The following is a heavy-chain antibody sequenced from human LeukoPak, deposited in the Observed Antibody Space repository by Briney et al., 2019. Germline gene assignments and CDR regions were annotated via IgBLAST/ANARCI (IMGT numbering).Heavy chain of an antibody. J-gene: IGHJ1*01. CDR2: ISGSGCST. D-gene: IGHD3-22*01. V-gene: IGHV3-23*01. CDR3: SKELFGSGYYSAEYLQH. CDR1: GFTFSSYA. Sequence: GGSLRLSCAASGFTFSSYAMNWVRQAPGKGLEWVSAISGSGCSTYYADSVKGRFTLSRDNSQKPMYLQMKSLKEEHTAVYYCSKELFGSGYYSAEYLQHWGQGTLVSVSS.